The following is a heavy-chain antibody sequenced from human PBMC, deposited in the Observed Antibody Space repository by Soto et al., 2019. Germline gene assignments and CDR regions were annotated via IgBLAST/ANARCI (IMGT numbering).Heavy chain of an antibody. CDR1: GYSFTTYW. D-gene: IGHD6-19*01. J-gene: IGHJ6*02. CDR3: ARVGVYSSGWFYGMDV. V-gene: IGHV5-51*01. Sequence: PGESLKISCKGSGYSFTTYWIAWVRQMPGKGLEWMGIIYPADSETRYSPSFQGQVTVSVDKSISTAYLQWTSLKASDTAMYYCARVGVYSSGWFYGMDVWGQGTTVTVSS. CDR2: IYPADSET.